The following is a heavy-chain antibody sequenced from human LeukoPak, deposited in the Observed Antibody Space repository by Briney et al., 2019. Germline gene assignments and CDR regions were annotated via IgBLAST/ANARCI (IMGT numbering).Heavy chain of an antibody. CDR1: GFTFSSYA. J-gene: IGHJ3*02. Sequence: GGSLRLSCAASGFTFSSYAMHWVRQAPGKGLEWVAVISYDGSNKYYADSVKGRFTISRDNSKNTLYLQMNSLRAEDTAVYYCARPAGVGYYDSSGYQNTDAFDIWGQGTMVTVSS. CDR3: ARPAGVGYYDSSGYQNTDAFDI. D-gene: IGHD3-22*01. CDR2: ISYDGSNK. V-gene: IGHV3-30-3*01.